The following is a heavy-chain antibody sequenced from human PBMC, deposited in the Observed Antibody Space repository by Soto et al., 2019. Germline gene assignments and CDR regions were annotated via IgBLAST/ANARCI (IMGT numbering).Heavy chain of an antibody. V-gene: IGHV1-69*01. CDR3: ARLGHPGH. CDR1: GGSLRNSV. Sequence: QVQLGQSGAEVKKPGSSVKVSCTASGGSLRNSVISWVRQAPAQRLEWMGGVIPILGTANYAQKFQGRVTMTADEATSTAYMDLSSLSPDDTAVYYCARLGHPGHWGPGTLVIVSS. CDR2: VIPILGTA. J-gene: IGHJ4*02.